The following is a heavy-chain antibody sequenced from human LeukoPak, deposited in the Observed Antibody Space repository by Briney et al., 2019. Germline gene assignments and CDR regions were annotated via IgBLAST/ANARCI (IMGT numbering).Heavy chain of an antibody. CDR3: ARGSGDWTYYFDY. Sequence: SETLSLTRTVSGYSISSGYLWGWLRQPPGKGLEWIGITYHGGTTYSNPSLKSRVIISEDTSKNQFSLKLSSVTAADTAVYYCARGSGDWTYYFDYWGQGTLVTVSS. J-gene: IGHJ4*02. CDR2: TYHGGTT. D-gene: IGHD2-21*02. V-gene: IGHV4-38-2*02. CDR1: GYSISSGYL.